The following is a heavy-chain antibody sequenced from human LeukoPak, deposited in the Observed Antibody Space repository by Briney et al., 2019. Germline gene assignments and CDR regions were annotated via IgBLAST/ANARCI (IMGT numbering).Heavy chain of an antibody. Sequence: GGSLRLSCAAPGFIFSSYSVHWVRQAPGKGLEWVAVVSNDGSKNYYADSVKGRFTISRDNSKNTLLLQMNSLRVEDTAVYFCARDSRGYKSDSSGIFQYWGQGTLVTVSS. CDR1: GFIFSSYS. D-gene: IGHD3-22*01. V-gene: IGHV3-30*01. CDR2: VSNDGSKN. J-gene: IGHJ1*01. CDR3: ARDSRGYKSDSSGIFQY.